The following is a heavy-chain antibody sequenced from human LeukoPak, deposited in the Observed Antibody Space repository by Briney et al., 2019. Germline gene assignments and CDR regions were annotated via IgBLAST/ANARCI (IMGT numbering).Heavy chain of an antibody. Sequence: GGSLRLSCAASGFPFSSYAMSWVRQAPGKGLEWVSAISGSGGSTYYADSVKGRFTISRDNSKNTLYLQMNSLRAEDTAVYYCAKRGGIQLWPWYYFDYWGQGTLVTVSS. V-gene: IGHV3-23*01. J-gene: IGHJ4*02. CDR3: AKRGGIQLWPWYYFDY. CDR2: ISGSGGST. CDR1: GFPFSSYA. D-gene: IGHD5-18*01.